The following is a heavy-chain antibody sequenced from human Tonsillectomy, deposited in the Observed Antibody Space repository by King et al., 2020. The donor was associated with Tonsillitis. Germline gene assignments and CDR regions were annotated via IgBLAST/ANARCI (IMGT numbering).Heavy chain of an antibody. J-gene: IGHJ4*02. D-gene: IGHD3-16*02. CDR1: GYNFTNYW. V-gene: IGHV5-51*03. Sequence: LQLVQSGAEVKKPGESLKISCKGSGYNFTNYWIAWVRQMPGKGLEWMGIIYPADSDTRFSPSFQGQVTISVDKSISTAYLQWSSLKASDTAMYYCTSRSGYLSPDYWGQGTLVTVSS. CDR2: IYPADSDT. CDR3: TSRSGYLSPDY.